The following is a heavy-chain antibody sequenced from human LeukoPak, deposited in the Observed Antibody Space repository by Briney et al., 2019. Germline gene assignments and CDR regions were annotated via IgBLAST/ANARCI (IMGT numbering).Heavy chain of an antibody. J-gene: IGHJ5*02. CDR3: ARVSRHYVWGSYRSNWFDP. CDR2: IYYSGST. Sequence: PSETLSLTCTVSGGSISSSSYYWGWIRQPPGKGLEWIGSIYYSGSTNYNPSLKSRVTISVDTSKNQFSLKLSSVTAADTAVYYCARVSRHYVWGSYRSNWFDPWGQGTLVTVSS. V-gene: IGHV4-39*07. D-gene: IGHD3-16*02. CDR1: GGSISSSSYY.